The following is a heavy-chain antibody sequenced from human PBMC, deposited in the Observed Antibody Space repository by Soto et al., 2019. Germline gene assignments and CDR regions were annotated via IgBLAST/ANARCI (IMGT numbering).Heavy chain of an antibody. CDR2: ISSSSSTT. CDR3: ARAGTAFGFDAFDI. Sequence: PGGSLRLSCAASGFTFSSYSMNWVRQAPGKGLEWVSYISSSSSTTYYADSVKGRFTISRDNAKNSLYLQMNSLRDEDTAVYYCARAGTAFGFDAFDIWGQGTMVTVSS. J-gene: IGHJ3*02. D-gene: IGHD3-16*01. CDR1: GFTFSSYS. V-gene: IGHV3-48*02.